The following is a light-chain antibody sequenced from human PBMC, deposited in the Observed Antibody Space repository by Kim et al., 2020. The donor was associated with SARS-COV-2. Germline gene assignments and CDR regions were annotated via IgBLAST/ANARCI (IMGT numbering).Light chain of an antibody. CDR2: GNS. CDR1: SSNIGAGYD. J-gene: IGLJ1*01. CDR3: QSYDSSLSALYV. V-gene: IGLV1-40*01. Sequence: VTIACTGSSSNIGAGYDGHWYQQLPGTAPNLLIYGNSNRPSGVPDRFSGSKSGTSASLAITGLQAEDEADYYCQSYDSSLSALYVFGTGTKVTVL.